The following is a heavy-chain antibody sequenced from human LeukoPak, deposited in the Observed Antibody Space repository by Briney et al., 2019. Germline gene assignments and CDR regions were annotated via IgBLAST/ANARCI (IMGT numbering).Heavy chain of an antibody. CDR3: AKDAFRGYSYGYRVSMVWFDQ. CDR1: GFTFSSYS. Sequence: GGSLRLSCAASGFTFSSYSMNWVRQAPGKGLEWVAFIRYDGSNKYYVDSVKGRFTISRDNSKNTLSLQMSSLRAEDTAVYFCAKDAFRGYSYGYRVSMVWFDQWGQGILVTVSS. D-gene: IGHD5-18*01. J-gene: IGHJ5*02. V-gene: IGHV3-30*02. CDR2: IRYDGSNK.